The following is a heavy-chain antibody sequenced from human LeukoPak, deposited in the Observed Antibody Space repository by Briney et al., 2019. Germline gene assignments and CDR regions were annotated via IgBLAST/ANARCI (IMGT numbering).Heavy chain of an antibody. J-gene: IGHJ3*02. CDR3: ARAGSKFDAFDI. CDR2: IYYSGST. D-gene: IGHD3-10*01. CDR1: GVSISSYY. Sequence: SETLSLTCTVSGVSISSYYWSWIRQPPGKGLEWIGYIYYSGSTNYNPSLKSRVTISVDTSKNQFSLKLSSVTAADTAVYYCARAGSKFDAFDIWGQGTMVTVSS. V-gene: IGHV4-59*01.